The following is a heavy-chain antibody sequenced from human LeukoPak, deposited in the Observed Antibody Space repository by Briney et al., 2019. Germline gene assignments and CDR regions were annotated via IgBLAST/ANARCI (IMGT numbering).Heavy chain of an antibody. V-gene: IGHV3-7*05. CDR3: AREGRTNGMDV. CDR2: MNQDGSEK. J-gene: IGHJ6*02. D-gene: IGHD1-1*01. Sequence: PGGSLRLSCAASGFTFSIYWMSWVRQAPGKGLEWVANMNQDGSEKNYVDSVKGRFTISRDNAKNSLYLQMNSLRAEDTAVYFCAREGRTNGMDVWGQGTTVSVSS. CDR1: GFTFSIYW.